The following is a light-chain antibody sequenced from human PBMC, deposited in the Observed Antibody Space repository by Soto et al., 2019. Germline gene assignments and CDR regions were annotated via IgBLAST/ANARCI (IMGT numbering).Light chain of an antibody. V-gene: IGKV1-39*01. CDR2: TTS. CDR1: QTIRNF. J-gene: IGKJ4*01. Sequence: QSPSSLSASVGDRVTITCRASQTIRNFLNWYQQKPGTAPRLLTHTTSSLQSGVPARFSGSGSGTDFTLTISSLRPEDFATYYCQQSSSTPQTFGGGTKVEI. CDR3: QQSSSTPQT.